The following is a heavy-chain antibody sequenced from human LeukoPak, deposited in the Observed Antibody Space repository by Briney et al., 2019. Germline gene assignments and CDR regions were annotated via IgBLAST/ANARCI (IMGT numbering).Heavy chain of an antibody. CDR1: GFTFDDYT. J-gene: IGHJ4*02. CDR2: ISWDGGST. Sequence: GGSLRLSCAASGFTFDDYTMHWVRQAPGKGLEWVSLISWDGGSTYYADSVKGRFTISRDNSKNSLYLQMNSLRTEDTALYYCAKDMRGLGSPFDYWGQGTLVTVSS. CDR3: AKDMRGLGSPFDY. V-gene: IGHV3-43*01. D-gene: IGHD5/OR15-5a*01.